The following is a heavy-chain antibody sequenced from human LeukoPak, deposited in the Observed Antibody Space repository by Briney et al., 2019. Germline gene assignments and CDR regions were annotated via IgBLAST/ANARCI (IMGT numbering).Heavy chain of an antibody. CDR3: ARGVTELPPDY. V-gene: IGHV4-59*07. D-gene: IGHD1-7*01. Sequence: TDTLSLTCTASGGSISSYYWSWIRQPPGKGLEWIGYIYYSGSTNYKPPLKSRVTISVDTCKDQFYLKLSSVTAADTDVYYCARGVTELPPDYWGQGTLVTVSS. J-gene: IGHJ4*02. CDR2: IYYSGST. CDR1: GGSISSYY.